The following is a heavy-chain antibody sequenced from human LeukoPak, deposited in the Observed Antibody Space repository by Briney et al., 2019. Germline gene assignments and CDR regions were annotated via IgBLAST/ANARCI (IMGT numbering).Heavy chain of an antibody. V-gene: IGHV1-46*01. CDR1: GYTFTSYY. Sequence: ASVKVSCEASGYTFTSYYMHWVRQAPGQGLEWMGIINPSGGSTSYAQKFQGRVTMTRDTSTSTVYMELSSLRSEDTAVYYCARERDRGYSYGSFDYWGQGTLVTVSS. J-gene: IGHJ4*02. CDR2: INPSGGST. CDR3: ARERDRGYSYGSFDY. D-gene: IGHD5-18*01.